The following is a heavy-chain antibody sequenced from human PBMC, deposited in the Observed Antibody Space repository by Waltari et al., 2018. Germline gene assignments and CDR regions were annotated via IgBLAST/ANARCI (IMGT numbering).Heavy chain of an antibody. CDR1: GYTFTGYY. CDR2: INPNRGGT. J-gene: IGHJ3*02. CDR3: AREFIVVVPAAHDAFDI. D-gene: IGHD2-2*01. Sequence: QVQLVQSGADVKKPGASVKVSCKASGYTFTGYYMHWVRQAPGQGLEWMGRINPNRGGTNYAQKFQGRVTMTRDTSISTAYMELGRLRSDDTAVYYCAREFIVVVPAAHDAFDIWGQGTMVTVSS. V-gene: IGHV1-2*06.